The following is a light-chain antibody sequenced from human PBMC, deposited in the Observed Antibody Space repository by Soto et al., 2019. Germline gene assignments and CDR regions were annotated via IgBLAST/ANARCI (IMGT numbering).Light chain of an antibody. CDR3: SSYAGNDNCV. CDR1: SSDIGDSNY. V-gene: IGLV2-8*01. Sequence: QSALTQPPSASGSPGRSVTISCTGTSSDIGDSNYVSWYQQHPGNAPKLIMYEINKRPSGVPGRFSGSKSGNTASLTVSGLQAEDEADYYCSSYAGNDNCVFGTGTKVTVL. J-gene: IGLJ1*01. CDR2: EIN.